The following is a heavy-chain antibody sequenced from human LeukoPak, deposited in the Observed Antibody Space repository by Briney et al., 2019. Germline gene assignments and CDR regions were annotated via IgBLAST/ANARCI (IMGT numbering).Heavy chain of an antibody. V-gene: IGHV4-59*01. D-gene: IGHD1-26*01. CDR1: GGSISSYY. J-gene: IGHJ3*02. CDR2: IYYSGST. CDR3: ARDPFSGNLDAFDI. Sequence: PSETLSLTCTVSGGSISSYYWSWIRQPPGKGLEWIGYIYYSGSTNYNPSLKSRVTISVDTSKNQFSLKLSSVTAADTAVYYCARDPFSGNLDAFDIWGQGTMVTVSS.